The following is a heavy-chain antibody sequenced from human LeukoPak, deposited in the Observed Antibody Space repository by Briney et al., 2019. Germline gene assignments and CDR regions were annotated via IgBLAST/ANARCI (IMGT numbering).Heavy chain of an antibody. CDR1: GFTFTDYS. D-gene: IGHD5-12*01. J-gene: IGHJ4*02. Sequence: GGSLRLSCAASGFTFTDYSMKWVRQAPGKGLEWVSSISSNRRSIFYADSARGRFTISRDNAANSLFLQMNSLRAEDTAVYYCATAPGGGYDYFDNWGQGILVTVSS. CDR3: ATAPGGGYDYFDN. V-gene: IGHV3-21*01. CDR2: ISSNRRSI.